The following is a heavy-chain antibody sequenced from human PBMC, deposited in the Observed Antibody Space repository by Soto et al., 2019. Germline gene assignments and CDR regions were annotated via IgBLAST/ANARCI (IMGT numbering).Heavy chain of an antibody. D-gene: IGHD4-17*01. J-gene: IGHJ6*03. CDR2: IGYDGSDK. CDR3: ARDSGGDYHNYYMDV. Sequence: QMQLVESGGGVVQPGTSLRLSCAASGFTFSNYAMHWVRQAPGKGLQWVTIIGYDGSDKNYGDSVKGRFTISRDNSKNTPYLQMTRPRVEDTAVYYCARDSGGDYHNYYMDVWGKGNTVTVSS. V-gene: IGHV3-33*01. CDR1: GFTFSNYA.